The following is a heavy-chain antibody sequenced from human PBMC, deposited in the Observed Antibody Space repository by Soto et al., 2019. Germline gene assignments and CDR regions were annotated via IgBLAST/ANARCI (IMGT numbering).Heavy chain of an antibody. CDR1: GFSISNDIYH. CDR2: IYYSGTT. V-gene: IGHV4-39*02. J-gene: IGHJ4*02. CDR3: ARDGYNKAPDY. D-gene: IGHD5-12*01. Sequence: QPQLQESGPGLVKPSETLSLTCSVSGFSISNDIYHWGWIRQPPGKGLEWIGSIYYSGTTCYNPSLRSRVTISVDTSKNQFSLNLISVTAADTAVYYCARDGYNKAPDYWGQGTLVTVSS.